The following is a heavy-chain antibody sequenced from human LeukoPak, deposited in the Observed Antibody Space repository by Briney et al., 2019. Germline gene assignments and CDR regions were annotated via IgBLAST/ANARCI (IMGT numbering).Heavy chain of an antibody. CDR3: ARAPPPYYYDSSGYYLNWFDP. J-gene: IGHJ5*02. Sequence: GASVKVSCKASGYTFTSYDINWVRQATGQELEWMGWMNPNSGNTGYAQKFQGRVTMTRNTSISTAYMELSSLRSEDTAVYYCARAPPPYYYDSSGYYLNWFDPWGQGTLVTVSS. D-gene: IGHD3-22*01. CDR1: GYTFTSYD. CDR2: MNPNSGNT. V-gene: IGHV1-8*01.